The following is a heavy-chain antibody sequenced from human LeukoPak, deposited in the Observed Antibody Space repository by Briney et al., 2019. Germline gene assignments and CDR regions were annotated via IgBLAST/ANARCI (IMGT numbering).Heavy chain of an antibody. CDR1: GYTITGYY. CDR3: ARSSRVAPTTYYYYYGMDV. V-gene: IGHV1-2*02. Sequence: ASVKVSCKASGYTITGYYMHWVRQAPGQGPEWMGWINPNSGGTNYAQKFQGRVTMTRDTSISTAYMELSRLRSDDTAVYYCARSSRVAPTTYYYYYGMDVWGQGTTVTVSS. J-gene: IGHJ6*02. D-gene: IGHD1-14*01. CDR2: INPNSGGT.